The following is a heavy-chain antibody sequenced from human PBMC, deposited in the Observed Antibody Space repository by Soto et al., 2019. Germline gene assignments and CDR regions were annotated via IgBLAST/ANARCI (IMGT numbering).Heavy chain of an antibody. CDR1: GGTFSSYA. D-gene: IGHD6-19*01. Sequence: QVQLVQSGAEVKKPGSSVKVSCTASGGTFSSYAISWVRQAPGQGLEWMGGIIPIFGTANYAQKFQGRVTITADESTSTAYMELSSLRSEDTAVYYGARDRAGAVAGTLADYWGQGTLVTVSS. J-gene: IGHJ4*02. CDR3: ARDRAGAVAGTLADY. V-gene: IGHV1-69*01. CDR2: IIPIFGTA.